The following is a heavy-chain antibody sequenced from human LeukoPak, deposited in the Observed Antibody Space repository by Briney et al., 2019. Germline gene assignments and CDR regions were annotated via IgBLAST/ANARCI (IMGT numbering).Heavy chain of an antibody. J-gene: IGHJ4*02. Sequence: PGGSLRLPCAASGFTFSSYEMNWVRQAPGKGLEWVSSISSSSSYIYYADSVKGRFTISRDNAKNSLYLQMNSLRAEDTAVYYCARVTCTNGVCYPGTLDYWGQGTLVTVSS. CDR3: ARVTCTNGVCYPGTLDY. D-gene: IGHD2-8*01. V-gene: IGHV3-21*01. CDR1: GFTFSSYE. CDR2: ISSSSSYI.